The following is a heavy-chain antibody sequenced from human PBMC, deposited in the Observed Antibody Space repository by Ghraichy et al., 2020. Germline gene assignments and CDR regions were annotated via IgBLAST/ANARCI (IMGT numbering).Heavy chain of an antibody. J-gene: IGHJ6*01. V-gene: IGHV4-34*01. D-gene: IGHD6-13*01. CDR1: GGSFSGYC. Sequence: SETLSLTCAVYGGSFSGYCWSWIRQPPGKGLEWIGEINYSGSTNYNPSLKSRVTISIDTSKNQCYLKLSSVTAADTAVYDCARGVWYRSSGYSQKYGMHGWGQGTTVTVSS. CDR3: ARGVWYRSSGYSQKYGMHG. CDR2: INYSGST.